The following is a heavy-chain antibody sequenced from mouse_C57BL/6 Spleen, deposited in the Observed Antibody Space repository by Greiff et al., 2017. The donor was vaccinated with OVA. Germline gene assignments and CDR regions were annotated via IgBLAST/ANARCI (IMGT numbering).Heavy chain of an antibody. D-gene: IGHD2-4*01. CDR1: GYTFTSYW. Sequence: QVQLQQSGAELVKPGASVKLSCKASGYTFTSYWMHWVKQRPGQGLEWIGMIHPNSGSTNYNEKFKSKATLTVDKSSSTAYMQLSSLTSEDSAVYYCARDDYDLYYFDYWGQGTTLTVSS. CDR3: ARDDYDLYYFDY. V-gene: IGHV1-64*01. J-gene: IGHJ2*01. CDR2: IHPNSGST.